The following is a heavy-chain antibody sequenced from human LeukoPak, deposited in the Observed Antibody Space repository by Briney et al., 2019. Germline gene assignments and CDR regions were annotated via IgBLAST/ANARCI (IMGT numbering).Heavy chain of an antibody. J-gene: IGHJ4*02. CDR1: GFTFDDYA. Sequence: GGSLRLSCAASGFTFDDYAMHWVRQAPGKGLEWVSGISWNSGSIGYADSAKGRFAISRDNAKNSLYLQMNSLRAEDTALYYCAKDMVGDYYDSSGFDYWGQGTLVTVSS. V-gene: IGHV3-9*01. CDR2: ISWNSGSI. CDR3: AKDMVGDYYDSSGFDY. D-gene: IGHD3-22*01.